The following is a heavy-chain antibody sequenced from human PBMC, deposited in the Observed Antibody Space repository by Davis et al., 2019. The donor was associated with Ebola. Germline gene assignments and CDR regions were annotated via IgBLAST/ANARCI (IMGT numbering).Heavy chain of an antibody. CDR3: ARAPEPFYGRQLGYFDY. V-gene: IGHV3-30*01. CDR2: ISYDASNK. D-gene: IGHD4-17*01. J-gene: IGHJ4*02. CDR1: GFTFSSFA. Sequence: PGGSLRLSCAASGFTFSSFAMHWVRQAPGKGLDWVAVISYDASNKYYADSVKGRFTISRDHSTNTLYLQMNSLRTEDTALYYCARAPEPFYGRQLGYFDYWGQGTLVTVSS.